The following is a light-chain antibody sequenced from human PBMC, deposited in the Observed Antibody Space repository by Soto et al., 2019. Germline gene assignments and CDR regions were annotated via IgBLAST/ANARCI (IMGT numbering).Light chain of an antibody. CDR1: SSNIGSNY. Sequence: QSVLTQPPSASGTPGQRVTISCSGSSSNIGSNYVYWYQQLPGTAPKLLIYRNNQRPSGVPDRFSGSKSGTSASLAISGLRSEDEADHYCAAWDDSLSGYVFGTGTKLPS. CDR2: RNN. J-gene: IGLJ1*01. V-gene: IGLV1-47*01. CDR3: AAWDDSLSGYV.